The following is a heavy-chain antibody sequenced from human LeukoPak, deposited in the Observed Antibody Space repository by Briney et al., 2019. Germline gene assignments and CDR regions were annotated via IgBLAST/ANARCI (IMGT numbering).Heavy chain of an antibody. D-gene: IGHD3-16*01. J-gene: IGHJ4*02. V-gene: IGHV3-48*03. CDR1: GFTFSSYE. CDR3: AKDGGQGADY. Sequence: GGSLRLSCAASGFTFSSYEMNWVRQAPGKGLEWVSYISSSGSTIYYADSVKGRFTISRDNSKNTLYLQMNSLRAEDMAVYYCAKDGGQGADYWGQGTLVSVSS. CDR2: ISSSGSTI.